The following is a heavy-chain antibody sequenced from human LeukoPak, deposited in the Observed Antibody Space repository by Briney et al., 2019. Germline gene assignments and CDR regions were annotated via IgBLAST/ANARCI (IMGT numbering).Heavy chain of an antibody. CDR3: ATQTAAGIPCWFDP. J-gene: IGHJ5*02. V-gene: IGHV4-39*07. D-gene: IGHD6-13*01. CDR1: GGSISSSSYY. CDR2: IYYSGST. Sequence: PSETLSLTCTVSGGSISSSSYYWGWIRQPPGKGLEWIGSIYYSGSTYYNPSLKSRVTISVDTSKNQFSLKLSSVTAADTAVYYCATQTAAGIPCWFDPWGQGTLVTVSS.